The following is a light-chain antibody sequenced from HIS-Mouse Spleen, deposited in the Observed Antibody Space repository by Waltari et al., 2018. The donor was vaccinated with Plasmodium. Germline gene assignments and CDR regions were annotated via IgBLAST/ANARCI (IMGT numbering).Light chain of an antibody. V-gene: IGLV2-11*01. Sequence: QSALTQPRSVSGSPGQSVTISCTGTSSDVGGYNYVSWYQHHPGNAPKLMIYDGSKRPSGVPVRFSGSKSGNTASLTISGLQAEDEADYYCCSYAGSYTWVFGGGTKLTVL. J-gene: IGLJ3*02. CDR1: SSDVGGYNY. CDR3: CSYAGSYTWV. CDR2: DGS.